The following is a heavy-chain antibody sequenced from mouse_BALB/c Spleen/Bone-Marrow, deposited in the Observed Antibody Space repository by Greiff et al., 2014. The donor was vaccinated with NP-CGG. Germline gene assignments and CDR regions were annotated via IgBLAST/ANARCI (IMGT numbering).Heavy chain of an antibody. CDR3: ARQDYYGSSPHWYFDV. V-gene: IGHV5-9-3*01. CDR1: GFTFSSYA. J-gene: IGHJ1*01. Sequence: EVQRVESGGGLVKPGGSLKLSCAASGFTFSSYAMSWVRQTPEKRLEWVATISSGGSYTYYADSVKGRFTISRDTAKNTLYLQMSSLRSEDTAMYYCARQDYYGSSPHWYFDVWGAGTTVTVSS. CDR2: ISSGGSYT. D-gene: IGHD1-1*01.